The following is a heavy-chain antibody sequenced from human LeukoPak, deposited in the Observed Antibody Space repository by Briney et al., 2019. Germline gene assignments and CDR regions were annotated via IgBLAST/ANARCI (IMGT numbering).Heavy chain of an antibody. CDR1: GFTFSDYR. J-gene: IGHJ3*02. CDR3: AREGYYGAFDI. Sequence: GGSLRLSFAPSGFTFSDYRINWVRQAPGKGLEWVSYIGANSAIYYADSVKDRFTISRDNAKNSPSLQMISLRDDDTAVYYCAREGYYGAFDIWGQGTMVTVSS. CDR2: IGANSAI. D-gene: IGHD3-10*01. V-gene: IGHV3-48*02.